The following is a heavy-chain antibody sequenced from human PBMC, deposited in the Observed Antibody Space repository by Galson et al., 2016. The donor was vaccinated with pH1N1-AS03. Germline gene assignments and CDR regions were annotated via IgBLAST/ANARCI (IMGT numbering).Heavy chain of an antibody. CDR2: VYRSGTT. J-gene: IGHJ4*02. V-gene: IGHV4-4*02. CDR1: GGSVSDNNW. D-gene: IGHD3-16*02. CDR3: ASAGYHTPGYHY. Sequence: SETLSLTCAVSGGSVSDNNWWSWVRQPPGKGLEWIGEVYRSGTTSYNPSLNSRVTMSIDKSNNQFSLNLGSVTAADTAVYFCASAGYHTPGYHYWGQGALVTVSS.